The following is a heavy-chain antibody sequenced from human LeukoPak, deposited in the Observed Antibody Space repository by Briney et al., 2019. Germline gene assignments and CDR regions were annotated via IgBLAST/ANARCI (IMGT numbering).Heavy chain of an antibody. V-gene: IGHV3-73*01. Sequence: GGSLRLSCAASGFTFSGSAMHWVRQASGKGLEWVGRVRSRANSYATTYAASVKGRFTISRDDSKNTAYLQTNNLETEDTAMYYCARQSGAAIPFVYWGQGTLVTVSS. CDR3: ARQSGAAIPFVY. CDR2: VRSRANSYAT. CDR1: GFTFSGSA. D-gene: IGHD2-2*02. J-gene: IGHJ4*02.